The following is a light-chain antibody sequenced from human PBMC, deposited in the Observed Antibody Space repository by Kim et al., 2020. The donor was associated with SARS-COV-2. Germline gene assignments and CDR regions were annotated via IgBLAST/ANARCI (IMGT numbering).Light chain of an antibody. J-gene: IGKJ2*01. V-gene: IGKV1-39*01. CDR2: AAS. CDR1: QSIAIY. CDR3: QQSYSTPYT. Sequence: DIQMTQSPSSLSASVGDRVTITCRASQSIAIYLNWYHQKPGKAPNLLIFAASSLQSGVPSRFSGSGSGTDFTLTISSLQPEDFATYYCQQSYSTPYTFGQGTNLEI.